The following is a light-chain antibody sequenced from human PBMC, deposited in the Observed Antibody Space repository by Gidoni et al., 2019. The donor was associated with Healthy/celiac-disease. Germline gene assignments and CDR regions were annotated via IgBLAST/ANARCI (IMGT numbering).Light chain of an antibody. Sequence: EIVLTQSPGTLSLSPGERPTLSCRASQSVSSSYLAWYQQKPGQAPRPLIYGASSRATGIPDRFSGSGSGTDFTLTISRLEPEDFAVYYCQQYGSSPRTFGQGTKVEIK. CDR2: GAS. CDR3: QQYGSSPRT. J-gene: IGKJ1*01. CDR1: QSVSSSY. V-gene: IGKV3-20*01.